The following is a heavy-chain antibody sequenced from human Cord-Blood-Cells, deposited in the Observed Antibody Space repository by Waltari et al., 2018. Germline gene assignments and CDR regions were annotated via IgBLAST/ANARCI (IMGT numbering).Heavy chain of an antibody. CDR3: ARIRRIVGATDY. V-gene: IGHV2-26*01. CDR1: GFSLSNARMG. Sequence: QVTLKESGPVLVKPTETLTLTCTVSGFSLSNARMGVSWIRQPPGKALAWLAHIFSHDEKSYSTSLKSRLTISKDTSNSKLVLTMTNMDPVDTATYYCARIRRIVGATDYWGQGTLVTVSS. J-gene: IGHJ4*02. D-gene: IGHD1-26*01. CDR2: IFSHDEK.